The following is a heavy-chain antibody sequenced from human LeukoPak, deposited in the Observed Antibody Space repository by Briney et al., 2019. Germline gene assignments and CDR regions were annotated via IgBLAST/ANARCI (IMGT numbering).Heavy chain of an antibody. CDR1: GYSFTSYW. Sequence: GESLKISCRGSGYSFTSYWIGWVRQMSGKGLEWMGIIYPGDSDTRYSPSFQGQVTISADKSISTAYLQWSSLKASDTAMYYCARAYYYDSSGYLYYFDYWGQGTLVTVSS. D-gene: IGHD3-22*01. J-gene: IGHJ4*02. V-gene: IGHV5-51*01. CDR3: ARAYYYDSSGYLYYFDY. CDR2: IYPGDSDT.